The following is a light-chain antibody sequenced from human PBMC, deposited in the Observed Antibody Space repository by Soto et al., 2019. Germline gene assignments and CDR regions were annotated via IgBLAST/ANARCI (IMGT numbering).Light chain of an antibody. CDR3: LHYDTSNMYT. CDR1: QSVDRY. V-gene: IGKV3-11*01. Sequence: VLTQSPDTLSLSPGETATLSCRASQSVDRYVAWYQQKLGQAPRLLIYDAYTRATGVAARFTGSGSATDFSLTITSREPEDFALYFCLHYDTSNMYTFGQGTKLEI. CDR2: DAY. J-gene: IGKJ2*01.